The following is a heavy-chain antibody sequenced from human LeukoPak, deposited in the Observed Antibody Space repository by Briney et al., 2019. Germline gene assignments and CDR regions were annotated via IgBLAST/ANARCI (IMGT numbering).Heavy chain of an antibody. J-gene: IGHJ4*02. CDR3: ARDLPYHYGSGSYYN. V-gene: IGHV6-1*01. D-gene: IGHD3-10*01. CDR1: GDSVSSNSAA. Sequence: SQTLSLTCAISGDSVSSNSAAWNWIRQSPSKGLEWRGRTYYRSKWYNDYAVSVKSRITINPDTSKNQFSLQLNSVTPEDTAVYYCARDLPYHYGSGSYYNWGQGTLVTVSS. CDR2: TYYRSKWYN.